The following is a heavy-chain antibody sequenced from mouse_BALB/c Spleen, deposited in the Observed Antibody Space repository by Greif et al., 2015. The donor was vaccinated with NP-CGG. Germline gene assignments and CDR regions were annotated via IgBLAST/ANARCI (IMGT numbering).Heavy chain of an antibody. CDR1: GYAFTNYL. CDR3: ARGGYYAMDY. V-gene: IGHV1-54*01. CDR2: INPGSGGT. J-gene: IGHJ4*01. Sequence: SGAELVRPGTSVKVSCKASGYAFTNYLIEWVKRRPGQGLEWIGVINPGSGGTNYNEEFKGKATLTADKSSSTAYMQLSSLTSDDSAVYFCARGGYYAMDYWGQGTSVTVSS.